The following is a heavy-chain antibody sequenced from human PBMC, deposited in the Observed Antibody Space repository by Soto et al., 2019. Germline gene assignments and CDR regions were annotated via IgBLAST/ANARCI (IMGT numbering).Heavy chain of an antibody. D-gene: IGHD6-19*01. CDR1: GGTFSSYT. V-gene: IGHV1-69*08. Sequence: QVQLVQSGAEVKKPGSSVKVSCKASGGTFSSYTISWVRQAPGQGLEWMGRIIPILGIANYAQKFQGRVTITADKSTSTAYMELSSLRSEDTAVYYCAREKAGIGGVDYWGQGTLVTVSS. J-gene: IGHJ4*02. CDR2: IIPILGIA. CDR3: AREKAGIGGVDY.